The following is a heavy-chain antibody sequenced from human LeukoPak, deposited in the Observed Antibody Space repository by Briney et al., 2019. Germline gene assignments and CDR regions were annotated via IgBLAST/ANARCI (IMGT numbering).Heavy chain of an antibody. V-gene: IGHV4-38-2*02. Sequence: SETLSLTCAVSGYSTSNGYYWGWIRQPPGKGLEWIGSIYHSGSTYYNLSLKSRVTISVDTSKNQFSLKLSSVTAADTAVYYCARDTERGSVDYWGQGTLVTVSS. CDR2: IYHSGST. D-gene: IGHD1-14*01. CDR1: GYSTSNGYY. J-gene: IGHJ4*02. CDR3: ARDTERGSVDY.